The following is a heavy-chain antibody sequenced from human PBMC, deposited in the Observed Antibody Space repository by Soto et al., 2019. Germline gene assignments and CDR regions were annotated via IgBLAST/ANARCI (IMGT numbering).Heavy chain of an antibody. V-gene: IGHV4-30-4*02. D-gene: IGHD3-10*01. CDR2: ISDSGST. Sequence: SETLSLTCSVSGASIGSGDDYWTWIRQSPGKGLEWIGYISDSGSTFYNPSLRSRLTIALDTSKNHFSLKLSSVTAADTGVYFCARSFMVPVDFFDYWGQGTLVTVSS. CDR3: ARSFMVPVDFFDY. CDR1: GASIGSGDDY. J-gene: IGHJ4*02.